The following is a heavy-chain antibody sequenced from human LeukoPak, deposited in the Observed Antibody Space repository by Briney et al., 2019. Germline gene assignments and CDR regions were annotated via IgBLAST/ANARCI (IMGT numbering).Heavy chain of an antibody. D-gene: IGHD3-22*01. CDR1: GFSLSTSGVG. CDR2: IYWNDDK. J-gene: IGHJ4*02. V-gene: IGHV2-5*01. Sequence: SGPTLVNPTQTLTLTCTFSGFSLSTSGVGVGWIRQPPGKALEWLALIYWNDDKRYSPSLKSRLTITKDTSKNQVVLTMTNMDPVDTAKYYCAHHAAPRYYYDSSGYYHFDYWGQGTLVTVSS. CDR3: AHHAAPRYYYDSSGYYHFDY.